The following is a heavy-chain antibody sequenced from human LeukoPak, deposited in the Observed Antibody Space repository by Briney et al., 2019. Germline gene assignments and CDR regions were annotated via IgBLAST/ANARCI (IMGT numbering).Heavy chain of an antibody. D-gene: IGHD3-10*01. Sequence: SETLSLTCAVNGESFSGYFWSWIRLPPGKGLEWIGEINHSGSTNYNPSLKSRVTISVDTSKNQFSLKLSSVTAADTAVYYCQWTTMVRGTWGFDAFDIWGQGTMVTVSS. J-gene: IGHJ3*02. CDR1: GESFSGYF. V-gene: IGHV4-34*01. CDR3: QWTTMVRGTWGFDAFDI. CDR2: INHSGST.